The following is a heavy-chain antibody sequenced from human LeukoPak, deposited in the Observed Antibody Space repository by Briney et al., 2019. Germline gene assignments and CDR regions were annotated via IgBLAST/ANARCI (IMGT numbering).Heavy chain of an antibody. V-gene: IGHV4-30-4*01. Sequence: SETLSLTCTVSGGSISSGDCYWSWIRQPPGKGLEWIGYIYYSGSTYYNPSLKSRVTISVDTSKNQFSLKLSSVTAADTAVYYCAAAGMGFDYWGQGALVSVSS. D-gene: IGHD6-13*01. J-gene: IGHJ4*02. CDR3: AAAGMGFDY. CDR2: IYYSGST. CDR1: GGSISSGDCY.